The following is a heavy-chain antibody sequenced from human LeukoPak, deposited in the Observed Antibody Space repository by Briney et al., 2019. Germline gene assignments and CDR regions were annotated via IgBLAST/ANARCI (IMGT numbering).Heavy chain of an antibody. CDR3: ARHGSGSSTFGY. V-gene: IGHV4-59*08. Sequence: WGTLSLTCSASGGSFSSYSRSWVRQAPGKGLEWIGYIYYSGSTKYNPSLKRRVTISVDTSKNQFSLKLSSVTAADTAVYYCARHGSGSSTFGYWGQGTLVTVSS. D-gene: IGHD1-26*01. CDR2: IYYSGST. J-gene: IGHJ4*02. CDR1: GGSFSSYS.